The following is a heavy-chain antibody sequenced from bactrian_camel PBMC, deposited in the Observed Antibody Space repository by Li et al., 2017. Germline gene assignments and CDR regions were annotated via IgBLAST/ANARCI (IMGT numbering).Heavy chain of an antibody. J-gene: IGHJ4*01. CDR1: GYTRRSGC. Sequence: HVQLVESGGGSVQAGGSLSLSCATCGYTRRSGCLAWFRQVPGKEREMVAQIQDDGAKHYDSTAEGRFTISQDKAKHMLYLQMDSLKTEDTAMYYCASDPCSTFRGLGQDEYDYWGQGTQVTVS. CDR3: ASDPCSTFRGLGQDEYDY. V-gene: IGHV3S55*01. D-gene: IGHD1*01. CDR2: IQDDGAK.